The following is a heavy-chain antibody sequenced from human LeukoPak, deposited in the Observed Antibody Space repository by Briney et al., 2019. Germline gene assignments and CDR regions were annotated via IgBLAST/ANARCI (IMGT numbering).Heavy chain of an antibody. CDR2: ISTYDGDT. CDR1: GYFFTTYG. CDR3: ARDLGPRGSSSPLGY. V-gene: IGHV1-18*01. J-gene: IGHJ4*02. D-gene: IGHD6-6*01. Sequence: ASVKVSCKASGYFFTTYGISWVRQAPGQGLEWMGWISTYDGDTNYAQKLQGRVTMTTDTPTTTAYMELRSLRSDDTAVYYCARDLGPRGSSSPLGYWGQGTLVTVSS.